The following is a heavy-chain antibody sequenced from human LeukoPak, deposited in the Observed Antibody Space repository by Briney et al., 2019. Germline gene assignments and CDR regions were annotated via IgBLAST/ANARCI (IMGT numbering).Heavy chain of an antibody. V-gene: IGHV3-7*01. J-gene: IGHJ3*02. CDR1: GFTFSSYW. Sequence: GGSLRLSCAASGFTFSSYWMSWVRQAPGKGLEWVANIKQDGSEKYYVDSVKGRFTISRDNAKNSLYLQMNSLRAEDTAVYYCARENSSSWSDAFDIWGQGTMVTVSS. CDR3: ARENSSSWSDAFDI. D-gene: IGHD6-13*01. CDR2: IKQDGSEK.